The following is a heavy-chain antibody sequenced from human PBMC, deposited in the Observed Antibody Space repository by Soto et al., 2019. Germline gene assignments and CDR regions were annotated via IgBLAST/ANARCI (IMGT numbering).Heavy chain of an antibody. CDR3: ARSQGSSTSLEIYYYYYYGMDV. J-gene: IGHJ6*02. D-gene: IGHD2-2*01. V-gene: IGHV1-69*01. Sequence: QVQLVQSGAEVKKPGSSVKVSCKASGGTFSSYAISWVRQAPGQGLEWMGGIIPISETTNYAQKFQGRVTITADESKSTAYMELXXLRSEDTAVYYCARSQGSSTSLEIYYYYYYGMDVWGQGTTVTVSS. CDR2: IIPISETT. CDR1: GGTFSSYA.